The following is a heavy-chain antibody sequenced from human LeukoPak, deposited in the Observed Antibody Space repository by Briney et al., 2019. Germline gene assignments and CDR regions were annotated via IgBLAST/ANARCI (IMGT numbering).Heavy chain of an antibody. V-gene: IGHV3-7*04. CDR3: ARDEHQYYSESSGRFDY. D-gene: IGHD3-22*01. Sequence: PGESLRLSCAASGFNFNSYWMSWVRQAPGKGLEWVANIKQDGSEKYYVDSARGRFTISRDNAKNSLYLQMNSLRAEDTAVYYCARDEHQYYSESSGRFDYWGQGTLVTVS. CDR2: IKQDGSEK. CDR1: GFNFNSYW. J-gene: IGHJ4*02.